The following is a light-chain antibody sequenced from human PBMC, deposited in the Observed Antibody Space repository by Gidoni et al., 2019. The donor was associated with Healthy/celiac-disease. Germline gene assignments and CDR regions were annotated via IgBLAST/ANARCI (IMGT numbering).Light chain of an antibody. CDR1: QSVSSN. Sequence: EVVMTQSPATLSVSPGERATLSCRASQSVSSNLAWYQQKPGQAPRLLIYGASTRATGSPARFSGSGSGTEFTLTISSLQSEDFAVYYCQQYKNWPPLVTFGPGTKVDIK. V-gene: IGKV3-15*01. CDR2: GAS. J-gene: IGKJ3*01. CDR3: QQYKNWPPLVT.